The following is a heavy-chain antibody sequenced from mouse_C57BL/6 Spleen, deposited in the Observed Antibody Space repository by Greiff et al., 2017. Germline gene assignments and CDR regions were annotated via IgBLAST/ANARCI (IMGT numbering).Heavy chain of an antibody. Sequence: EVKLVESGGGLVKPGGSLKLSCAASGFTFSDYGMHWVRQAPEKGLEWVAYISSGSSTIYYEDTVKGRFTISRDNANTTLFLQMTSLRSEDTAMFYCARMVTTRGSYFDYWGQGTTLTVSS. CDR3: ARMVTTRGSYFDY. CDR2: ISSGSSTI. V-gene: IGHV5-17*01. J-gene: IGHJ2*01. CDR1: GFTFSDYG. D-gene: IGHD2-2*01.